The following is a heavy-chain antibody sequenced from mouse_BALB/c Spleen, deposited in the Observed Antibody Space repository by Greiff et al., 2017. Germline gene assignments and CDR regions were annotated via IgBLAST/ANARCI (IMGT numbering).Heavy chain of an antibody. CDR3: SRGVNGYRFAY. CDR1: GYTFTDYN. D-gene: IGHD2-2*01. V-gene: IGHV1-18*01. Sequence: EVQLQQSGAELVKPGASVKISCKASGYTFTDYNMDWVKQSPGKSLEWIGDINPNYDITSYNQKFKGKATFTVDKSSSTAYMELRSLTSEDTAVYYCSRGVNGYRFAYWGQGTLVTVSA. J-gene: IGHJ3*01. CDR2: INPNYDIT.